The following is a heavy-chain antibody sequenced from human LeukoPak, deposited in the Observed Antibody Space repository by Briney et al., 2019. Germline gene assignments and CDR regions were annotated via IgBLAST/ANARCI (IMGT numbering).Heavy chain of an antibody. Sequence: PSETLSLTCTVSGDSISSDYWSWIRQPPGKGLEWIGYIYRFGNTDYNPSLMRRVPISLDTSKKQLSLNLTYVTAADTAVYYWSGRGQRYFLDWGQGTLVTVSS. CDR1: GDSISSDY. V-gene: IGHV4-4*08. CDR2: IYRFGNT. J-gene: IGHJ1*01. CDR3: SGRGQRYFLD. D-gene: IGHD3-10*01.